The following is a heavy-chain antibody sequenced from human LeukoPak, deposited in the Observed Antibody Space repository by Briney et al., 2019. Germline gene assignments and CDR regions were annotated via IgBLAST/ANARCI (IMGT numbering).Heavy chain of an antibody. V-gene: IGHV3-21*06. D-gene: IGHD1-26*01. J-gene: IGHJ6*03. Sequence: PGGSLRLSCAASGFTFSSYNMNWVRQAPGKWLEWVSSITSSSSYIYYADSAKGRFTISRDNAKNSLYLQMDSLRVEDTAEYYCARDPYSGNYGAYYYYYMDVWGKGTTVTVSS. CDR2: ITSSSSYI. CDR1: GFTFSSYN. CDR3: ARDPYSGNYGAYYYYYMDV.